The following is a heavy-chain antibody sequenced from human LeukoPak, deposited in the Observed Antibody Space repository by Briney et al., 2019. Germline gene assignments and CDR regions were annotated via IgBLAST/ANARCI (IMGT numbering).Heavy chain of an antibody. D-gene: IGHD2-21*02. CDR1: GGTFSSYT. CDR2: IIPIPGIA. J-gene: IGHJ4*02. Sequence: ASVKVSCKASGGTFSSYTIGWVRQAPGQGLEWMGRIIPIPGIANYAQKFQGRVTITADKSTSTAYMELSSLRSEDTAVYYCAREYCGGDCSVDRNYFDYWGQGTLVTVSS. CDR3: AREYCGGDCSVDRNYFDY. V-gene: IGHV1-69*04.